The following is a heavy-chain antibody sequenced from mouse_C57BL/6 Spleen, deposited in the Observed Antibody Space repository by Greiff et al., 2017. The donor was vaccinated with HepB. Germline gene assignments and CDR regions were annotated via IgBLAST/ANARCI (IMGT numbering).Heavy chain of an antibody. CDR1: GFTLSTFGMG. Sequence: QVQLKESGPGILQPSQTLSLTCSFSGFTLSTFGMGVGWIRQPSGKGLEWLAHIWWDDDKYYNPALKSRLTISKDTSKNQVFLKIANVDTADTATYYCARRVITTVVRDDYYAMDYWGQGTSVTVSS. CDR2: IWWDDDK. V-gene: IGHV8-8*01. D-gene: IGHD1-1*01. CDR3: ARRVITTVVRDDYYAMDY. J-gene: IGHJ4*01.